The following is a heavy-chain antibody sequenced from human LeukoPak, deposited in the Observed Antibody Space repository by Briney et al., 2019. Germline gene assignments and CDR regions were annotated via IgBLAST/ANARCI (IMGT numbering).Heavy chain of an antibody. J-gene: IGHJ4*02. Sequence: GASVKVSCKASGGTFSSYAISWVRQAPGQGLEWMGGIIPIFGTANYAQKFQGRVTITTDESTSTAYMELSSLRSEDTAVYYCARVRTEYYDFWSGYYDYWGQGTQVTVSS. D-gene: IGHD3-3*01. CDR2: IIPIFGTA. CDR3: ARVRTEYYDFWSGYYDY. V-gene: IGHV1-69*05. CDR1: GGTFSSYA.